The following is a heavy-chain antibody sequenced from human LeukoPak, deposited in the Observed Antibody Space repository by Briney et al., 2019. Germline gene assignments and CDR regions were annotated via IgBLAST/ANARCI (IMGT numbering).Heavy chain of an antibody. J-gene: IGHJ4*02. CDR1: GFTFSSYV. D-gene: IGHD6-19*01. Sequence: GGSLRLSCAASGFTFSSYVMSWVRQAPGKGLEWVSAICSSGGSTYYADSVKGRFTISRDNSKNTLYLQMNSLRAEDTAVYYCAKVREGSGWYGALDYWGQGTLVTVSS. V-gene: IGHV3-23*01. CDR3: AKVREGSGWYGALDY. CDR2: ICSSGGST.